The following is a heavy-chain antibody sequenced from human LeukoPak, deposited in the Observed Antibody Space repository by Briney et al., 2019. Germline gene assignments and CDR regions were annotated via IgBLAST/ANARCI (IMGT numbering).Heavy chain of an antibody. CDR2: ISGSGGST. CDR3: AKADSSWFSCLNY. D-gene: IGHD3-10*01. J-gene: IGHJ4*02. CDR1: GFTFSSYA. V-gene: IGHV3-23*01. Sequence: HSGGSLRVSCAASGFTFSSYATSWVRQAPGKGLGWVSAISGSGGSTYYADSVKGRFTISRDNSKNTLYLQMNSLRAEDTAVYYCAKADSSWFSCLNYWGQGTLVTVSS.